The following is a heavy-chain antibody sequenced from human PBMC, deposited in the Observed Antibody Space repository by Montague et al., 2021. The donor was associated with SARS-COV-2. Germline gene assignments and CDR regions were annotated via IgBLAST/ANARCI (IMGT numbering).Heavy chain of an antibody. D-gene: IGHD6-25*01. V-gene: IGHV4-39*01. CDR3: ARRLGGSGWLDY. CDR1: GGSISSGSYY. Sequence: SETLSLTCTVAGGSISSGSYYWGWFRQPPGKGLEWIGNIHSSGTTYCKSRVTISVDTSKNQFSLKMTSVTAADTAVYYCARRLGGSGWLDYWGQGTLVTVSS. J-gene: IGHJ4*02. CDR2: IHSSGTT.